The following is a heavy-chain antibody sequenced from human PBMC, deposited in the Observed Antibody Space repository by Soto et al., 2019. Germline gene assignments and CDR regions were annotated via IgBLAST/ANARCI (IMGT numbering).Heavy chain of an antibody. CDR1: GFTFSSYG. V-gene: IGHV3-30*18. Sequence: QVQLVESGGGVVQPGRSLRLSCAASGFTFSSYGMHWVRQAPGKGLEWVAVISYDGSNKYYADSVKGRFTISRDNSKNTLYLQMNSLRAEDTAVYYCAKEEARTGYLDYWGQGTLVTVSS. D-gene: IGHD3-10*01. J-gene: IGHJ4*02. CDR2: ISYDGSNK. CDR3: AKEEARTGYLDY.